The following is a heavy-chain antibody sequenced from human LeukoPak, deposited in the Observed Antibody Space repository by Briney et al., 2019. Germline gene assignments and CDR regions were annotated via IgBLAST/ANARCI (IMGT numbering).Heavy chain of an antibody. CDR3: AKESSSGYSFDY. J-gene: IGHJ4*02. D-gene: IGHD3-22*01. Sequence: GGSLRLSCAASGFTFSSYAMHWVRQAPGKGLEWVAVISYDGSNKYYADSVKGRFTISRDNSKNTLYLQMNSLRAEDTAVYYCAKESSSGYSFDYWGQGTLVTVSS. V-gene: IGHV3-30*04. CDR1: GFTFSSYA. CDR2: ISYDGSNK.